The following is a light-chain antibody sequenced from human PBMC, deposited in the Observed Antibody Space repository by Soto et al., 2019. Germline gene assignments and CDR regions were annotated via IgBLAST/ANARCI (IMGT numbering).Light chain of an antibody. CDR3: QQTYTTPLT. CDR2: FAS. J-gene: IGKJ4*01. CDR1: QSIRNY. V-gene: IGKV1-39*01. Sequence: DIQMTQSPSSLSASVGDRVTITCWASQSIRNYLNWYQQKPGKAPKLLIDFASSLQSGVPSRFSGSGSGTDFTLTISNLQPADFATYYCQQTYTTPLTFGGGTKVGIK.